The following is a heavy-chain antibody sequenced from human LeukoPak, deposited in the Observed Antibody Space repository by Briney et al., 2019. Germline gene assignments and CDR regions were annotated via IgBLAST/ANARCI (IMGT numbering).Heavy chain of an antibody. V-gene: IGHV4-34*01. J-gene: IGHJ4*02. CDR3: ARGLPWGVYYYGSGTTLINDY. CDR1: GGSFSGYY. Sequence: KSSETLSLTCAVYGGSFSGYYWSWIRQPPGKGLEWIGEINHSGSTNYNPSLKSRVTISVDTSKNQFSLKLSSVTAADTAVYYCARGLPWGVYYYGSGTTLINDYWGQGTLVTVSS. CDR2: INHSGST. D-gene: IGHD3-10*01.